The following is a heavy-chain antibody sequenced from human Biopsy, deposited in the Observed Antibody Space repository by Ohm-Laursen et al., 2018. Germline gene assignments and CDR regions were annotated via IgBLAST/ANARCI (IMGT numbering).Heavy chain of an antibody. CDR2: ISASGNHI. Sequence: SLRLSCAASGFTFSGFSMNWVRQATGKGLEWVSSISASGNHIYYTDSVKGRFTVSRDNGKNSLDLQMTSLRCEDTAVYYCARDGEAKYCRHGVCPSDYWGQGTLVTVSS. V-gene: IGHV3-21*01. CDR3: ARDGEAKYCRHGVCPSDY. CDR1: GFTFSGFS. J-gene: IGHJ4*02. D-gene: IGHD2-8*01.